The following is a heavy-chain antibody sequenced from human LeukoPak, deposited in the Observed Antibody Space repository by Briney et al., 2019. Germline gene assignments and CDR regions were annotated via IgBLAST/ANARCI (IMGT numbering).Heavy chain of an antibody. D-gene: IGHD2-15*01. CDR1: GFPFINAW. V-gene: IGHV3-15*01. J-gene: IGHJ4*02. CDR2: IKSKTDGGTT. CDR3: TTAQSLGYCSGGSCYTGDY. Sequence: GGSLILSCAASGFPFINAWMSWVRQAPGKGLEWVGRIKSKTDGGTTDYAAPVKGRFTISRDDSKNTLYLQMNSLKAEDTAVYYCTTAQSLGYCSGGSCYTGDYWGQGTLVTVSS.